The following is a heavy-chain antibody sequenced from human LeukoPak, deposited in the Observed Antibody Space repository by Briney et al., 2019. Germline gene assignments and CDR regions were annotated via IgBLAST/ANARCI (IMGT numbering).Heavy chain of an antibody. CDR1: GASITSYH. Sequence: SETLSLTCTVSGASITSYHWSWIRQPAGKGLEWIGCIYTSASTNYSPSFKGRATISIDRSKSQFSLNLPSVTAADTAVYYCARDRIWNDAGHDPFDIWGQGTMVTVSS. CDR2: IYTSAST. V-gene: IGHV4-4*07. J-gene: IGHJ3*02. D-gene: IGHD1-1*01. CDR3: ARDRIWNDAGHDPFDI.